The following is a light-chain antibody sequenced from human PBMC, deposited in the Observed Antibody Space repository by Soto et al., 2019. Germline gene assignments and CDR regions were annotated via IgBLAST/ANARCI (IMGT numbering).Light chain of an antibody. Sequence: EIVMTQSPATLSVSRGERATLSCRANQAISSNLAWYQQKPGQAPRLLIYGASTRATGIPDRFSGSGSGTEFTLTISSLQSEDFAVYYCQQTYMVPYTFGQGTKVEI. V-gene: IGKV3-15*01. CDR1: QAISSN. CDR3: QQTYMVPYT. J-gene: IGKJ2*01. CDR2: GAS.